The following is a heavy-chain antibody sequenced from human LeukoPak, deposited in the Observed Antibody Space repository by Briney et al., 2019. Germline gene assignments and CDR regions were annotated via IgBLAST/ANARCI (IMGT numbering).Heavy chain of an antibody. CDR3: ARSRGIAARLAA. V-gene: IGHV4-59*01. CDR2: IYYSGST. D-gene: IGHD6-6*01. Sequence: SETLSLTCTVSGGSISSYHWSWIRQPPGKGLEWIGYIYYSGSTNYNPSLKSRVTISVDTSKNQFSLKLSSVTAADTAVYYCARSRGIAARLAAWGQGTLVTVSS. J-gene: IGHJ4*02. CDR1: GGSISSYH.